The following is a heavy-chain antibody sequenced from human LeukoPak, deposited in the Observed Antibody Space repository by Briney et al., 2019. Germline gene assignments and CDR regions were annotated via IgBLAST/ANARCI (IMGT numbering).Heavy chain of an antibody. CDR1: GFTFSSYE. D-gene: IGHD1-26*01. V-gene: IGHV3-21*01. CDR3: ASQDLSGSYLS. CDR2: ISSSSSYI. Sequence: GGSLRLSCAASGFTFSSYEMNWVRQAPGKGLEWVSSISSSSSYIYYADSVKGRFTISRDNAKNSLYLQMNSLRAEDTAVYYCASQDLSGSYLSWGQGTLVTVSS. J-gene: IGHJ5*02.